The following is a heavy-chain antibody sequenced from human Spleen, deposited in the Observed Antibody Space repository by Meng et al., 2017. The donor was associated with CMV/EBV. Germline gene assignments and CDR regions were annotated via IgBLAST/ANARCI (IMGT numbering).Heavy chain of an antibody. V-gene: IGHV3-7*01. CDR2: IKQDGSEK. J-gene: IGHJ4*02. D-gene: IGHD6-13*01. Sequence: GESLKISCAASGFTFSSYWMSWVRQAPGKGLEWVANIKQDGSEKYYVDSVKGRFTISRDNAKNSLYLQMNSLRAEDTAVYYCARGSAEAGSTGGAAGLFDYWGQGTLVTVSS. CDR1: GFTFSSYW. CDR3: ARGSAEAGSTGGAAGLFDY.